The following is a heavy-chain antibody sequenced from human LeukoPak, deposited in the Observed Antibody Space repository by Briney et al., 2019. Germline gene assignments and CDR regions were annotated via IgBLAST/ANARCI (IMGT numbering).Heavy chain of an antibody. CDR2: IKQDGSEK. J-gene: IGHJ4*02. V-gene: IGHV3-7*01. CDR1: GFTFSSYW. Sequence: HPGGSLRLSCAASGFTFSSYWMSWVRQAPGKGLEWVANIKQDGSEKYYVDSVKGRFTISRDNAKNSLYLQMNSLRAEDTAVYYCATNSYGSKYYFDYWGQGTLVTVSS. CDR3: ATNSYGSKYYFDY. D-gene: IGHD5-18*01.